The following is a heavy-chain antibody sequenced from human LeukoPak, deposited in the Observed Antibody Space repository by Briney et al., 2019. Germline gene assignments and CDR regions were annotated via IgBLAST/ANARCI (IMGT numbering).Heavy chain of an antibody. CDR1: GFTFTSSA. CDR3: ARDSLLTYYYDSSGYYYPEL. CDR2: IVVGSGNT. Sequence: SVKVSCKASGFTFTSSAMQWVRQARGQRLEWIGWIVVGSGNTNYAQKFQERVTITRDMSTSTAYMELSSLRSEDTAVYYCARDSLLTYYYDSSGYYYPELWGQGTLVTVSS. D-gene: IGHD3-22*01. V-gene: IGHV1-58*02. J-gene: IGHJ4*02.